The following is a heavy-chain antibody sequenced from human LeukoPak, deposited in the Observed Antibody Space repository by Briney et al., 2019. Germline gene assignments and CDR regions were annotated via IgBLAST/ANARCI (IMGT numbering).Heavy chain of an antibody. CDR1: GYSISSGYY. Sequence: SETLSLTCTVSGYSISSGYYWGWIRRPPGKGLEWIGSIYHSGSTYYNPSLKSRVTISVDTSKNQFSLKLSSVTAADTAVYYCARAGGFTILRGAVNNWFDPWGQGTLVTVSS. V-gene: IGHV4-38-2*02. J-gene: IGHJ5*02. CDR3: ARAGGFTILRGAVNNWFDP. CDR2: IYHSGST. D-gene: IGHD3-10*01.